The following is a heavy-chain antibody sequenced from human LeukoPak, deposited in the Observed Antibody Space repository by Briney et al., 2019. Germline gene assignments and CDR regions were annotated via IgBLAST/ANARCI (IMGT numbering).Heavy chain of an antibody. CDR1: GGSISSYY. CDR3: ASTDYYYSSGSTSPYYYYGMDV. J-gene: IGHJ6*02. CDR2: IYYSGST. Sequence: PSETLSLTCTVSGGSISSYYWSWIRQPPGKGLEWIGYIYYSGSTNYNPSLKSRVTISVDTSKNQFSLKLSSVTAADTAVYYCASTDYYYSSGSTSPYYYYGMDVWGQGTTVTVSS. D-gene: IGHD3-22*01. V-gene: IGHV4-59*01.